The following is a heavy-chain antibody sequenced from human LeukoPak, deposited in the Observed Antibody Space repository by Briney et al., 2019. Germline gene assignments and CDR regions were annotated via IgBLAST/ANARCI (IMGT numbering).Heavy chain of an antibody. CDR3: AKDGAYYYDSSGSNDAFDI. J-gene: IGHJ3*02. Sequence: GGSLRLSCAASGFTFSSYSMNWVRQAPGKGLEWVSSISSSSSYIYYADSVKGRFTISRDNAKNSLYLQMNSLRAEDTAVYYCAKDGAYYYDSSGSNDAFDIWGQGTMVTVSS. CDR2: ISSSSSYI. CDR1: GFTFSSYS. D-gene: IGHD3-22*01. V-gene: IGHV3-21*01.